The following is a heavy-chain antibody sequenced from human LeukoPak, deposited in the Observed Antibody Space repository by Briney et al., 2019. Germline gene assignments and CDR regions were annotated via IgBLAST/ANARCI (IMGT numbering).Heavy chain of an antibody. CDR3: ARSIAVAGTPSRGY. J-gene: IGHJ4*02. V-gene: IGHV4-34*01. CDR2: INHSGST. D-gene: IGHD6-19*01. Sequence: SETLSLTCAVYGGSFSGYYWSWIRQPPEKGLEWIGEINHSGSTNYNPSLKSRVTISVDTSKNQFSLNLSSVTAADTAVYYCARSIAVAGTPSRGYWGQGTLVTVSS. CDR1: GGSFSGYY.